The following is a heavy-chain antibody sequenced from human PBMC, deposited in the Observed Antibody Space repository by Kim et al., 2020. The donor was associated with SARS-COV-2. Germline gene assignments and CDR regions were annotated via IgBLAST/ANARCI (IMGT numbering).Heavy chain of an antibody. CDR3: ARAGRFGYSYGTEFDY. J-gene: IGHJ4*02. V-gene: IGHV3-30*04. Sequence: GGSLRLSCAASGFTFSSYAMHWVRQAPGKGLEWVAVISYDGSNKYYADSVKGRFTISRDNSKNTLYLQMNSLRAEDTAVYYCARAGRFGYSYGTEFDYWGQGTLVTVSS. CDR2: ISYDGSNK. D-gene: IGHD5-18*01. CDR1: GFTFSSYA.